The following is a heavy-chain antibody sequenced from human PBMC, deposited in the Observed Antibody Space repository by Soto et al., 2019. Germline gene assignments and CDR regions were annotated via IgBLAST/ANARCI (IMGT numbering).Heavy chain of an antibody. J-gene: IGHJ3*02. CDR1: EGSINNYY. CDR3: ARHTDDILTGNEALDI. D-gene: IGHD3-9*01. V-gene: IGHV4-59*08. Sequence: SETLSLTGTFSEGSINNYYWSWIRQSKGKGREWIGYVYYRGTTNYNPTLKSRITILVDTSENQFSLKLTSVTAADTAVYYCARHTDDILTGNEALDIWGQGTVVTVSS. CDR2: VYYRGTT.